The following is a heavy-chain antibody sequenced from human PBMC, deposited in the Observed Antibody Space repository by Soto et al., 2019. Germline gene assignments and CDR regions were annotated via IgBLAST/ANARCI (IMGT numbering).Heavy chain of an antibody. J-gene: IGHJ4*02. CDR1: GFTFSSYA. CDR3: AKRGWGKWYFDY. D-gene: IGHD3-16*01. Sequence: EVQLLESGGGLVQPGGSLRLSCAASGFTFSSYAMSWVRQAPGKGLEWGSIISGSGDSTYYADSVKGRFTISRDNSKNTLYLQINSLRAEDTGVYYCAKRGWGKWYFDYWGQGTLVTVSS. CDR2: ISGSGDST. V-gene: IGHV3-23*01.